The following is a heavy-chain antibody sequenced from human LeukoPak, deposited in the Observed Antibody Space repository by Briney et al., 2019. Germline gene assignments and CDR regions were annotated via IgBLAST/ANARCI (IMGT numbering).Heavy chain of an antibody. CDR2: IYHSGST. V-gene: IGHV4-30-2*01. Sequence: SETLSLTCAVSGGSISSGGYSWSWIRQPPGKGLEWIGYIYHSGSTYYNPSLKSRVTISVDRSKNQFSLKLSSVTAADTAVYYCARRVVVVAATDWYFDLWGRGTLATVSS. J-gene: IGHJ2*01. CDR1: GGSISSGGYS. CDR3: ARRVVVVAATDWYFDL. D-gene: IGHD2-15*01.